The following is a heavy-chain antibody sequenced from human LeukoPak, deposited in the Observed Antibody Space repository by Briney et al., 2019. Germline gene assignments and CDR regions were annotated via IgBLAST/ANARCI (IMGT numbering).Heavy chain of an antibody. CDR2: ISSSSSTI. CDR1: GFTFSSYS. J-gene: IGHJ4*02. CDR3: ARDRRFYPFGSGSYVDY. Sequence: GGSLRLSCAASGFTFSSYSRNWVRQAPGKGLEWVSYISSSSSTIYYADSVKGRFTISRDNAKNSLYLQMNSLRAEDTAVYYCARDRRFYPFGSGSYVDYWGQGTLVTVSS. D-gene: IGHD3-10*01. V-gene: IGHV3-48*01.